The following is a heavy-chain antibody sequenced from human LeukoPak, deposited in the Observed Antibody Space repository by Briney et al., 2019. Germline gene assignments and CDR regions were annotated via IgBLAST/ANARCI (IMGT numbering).Heavy chain of an antibody. CDR1: GFTFSSYW. Sequence: PGGSLRLSCAASGFTFSSYWMNWVRQAPGKGLEWVANIKQDGSEKYYVDSVKSRFTISRDNAKNSLYLQMNSLRAEDTAVYYCARDAQMWERYSSSWYYFDYWGQGTLVTVSS. CDR3: ARDAQMWERYSSSWYYFDY. J-gene: IGHJ4*02. V-gene: IGHV3-7*01. D-gene: IGHD6-13*01. CDR2: IKQDGSEK.